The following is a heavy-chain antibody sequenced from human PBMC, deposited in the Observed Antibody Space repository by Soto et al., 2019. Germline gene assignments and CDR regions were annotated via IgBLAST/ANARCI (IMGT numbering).Heavy chain of an antibody. CDR3: VRGSGGALADPFDL. CDR2: LSWHSVDI. V-gene: IGHV3-9*01. D-gene: IGHD6-19*01. J-gene: IGHJ4*01. CDR1: GFTFDDFA. Sequence: EAQLVESGGDLVQPGRSLRLSCAAYGFTFDDFAIHWVRRGTGKCLEWVSGLSWHSVDIGYADSVRGRFTISRDNAKNSLSLQMNTLTADDTAFYYCVRGSGGALADPFDLWGHGTLVTVSS.